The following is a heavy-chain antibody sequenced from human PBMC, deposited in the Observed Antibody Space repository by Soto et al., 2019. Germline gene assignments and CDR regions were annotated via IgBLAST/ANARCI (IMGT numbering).Heavy chain of an antibody. CDR1: GGSISSDAHY. CDR2: IFSSGTT. D-gene: IGHD4-17*01. J-gene: IGHJ4*02. CDR3: ARGPTVTTDY. Sequence: QVQLQESGPGLVKPSQTLSLTCTVSGGSISSDAHYWSWFRQPPGKGLEWIGYIFSSGTTYYNRSLKRQVSISVDTSKNQFSLKLSSVTAADTAVYYCARGPTVTTDYWGQGALVAVSS. V-gene: IGHV4-30-4*01.